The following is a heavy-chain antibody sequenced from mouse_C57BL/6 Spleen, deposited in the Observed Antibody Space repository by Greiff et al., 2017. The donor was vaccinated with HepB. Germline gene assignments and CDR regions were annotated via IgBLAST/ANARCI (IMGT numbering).Heavy chain of an antibody. CDR2: IYPGDGDT. J-gene: IGHJ3*01. V-gene: IGHV1-80*01. CDR1: GYAFSSYW. D-gene: IGHD1-1*01. CDR3: ARGCYYGSSAAWFAY. Sequence: VQLQQSGAELVKPGASVKISCKASGYAFSSYWMNWVKQRPGKGLEWIGQIYPGDGDTNYNGKFKGKATLTADKYSSTAYMQPSSLTSEDTAVYFCARGCYYGSSAAWFAYWGQGTLVTVSA.